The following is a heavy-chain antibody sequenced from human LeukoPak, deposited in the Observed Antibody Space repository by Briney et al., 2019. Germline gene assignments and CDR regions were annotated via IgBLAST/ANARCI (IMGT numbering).Heavy chain of an antibody. V-gene: IGHV4-59*01. CDR2: IYYTGST. CDR1: GDSIINYY. D-gene: IGHD1-14*01. Sequence: SETLSLTCSVSGDSIINYYWSWIRQPPGKGLEWIGYIYYTGSTNYNPSLKSRVTISVDTSKNQLSPKLSSVTAADTAVYYCARDKGPGGYFNYWGHGTLVTVSS. J-gene: IGHJ4*01. CDR3: ARDKGPGGYFNY.